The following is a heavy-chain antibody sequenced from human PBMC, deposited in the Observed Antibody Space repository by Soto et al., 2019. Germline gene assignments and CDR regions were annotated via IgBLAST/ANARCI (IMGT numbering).Heavy chain of an antibody. CDR1: GFTFSSYG. J-gene: IGHJ6*02. Sequence: QVQLVESGGGVVQPGRSLRLSCAASGFTFSSYGMHWVRQAPGKGLEWVAVIWYDGSNKYYADSVKGQFTISRDNSKNTLYLQMNSLRAEDTAVYYCARESPGYGMDVWGQGTTVTVSS. CDR3: ARESPGYGMDV. V-gene: IGHV3-33*01. CDR2: IWYDGSNK.